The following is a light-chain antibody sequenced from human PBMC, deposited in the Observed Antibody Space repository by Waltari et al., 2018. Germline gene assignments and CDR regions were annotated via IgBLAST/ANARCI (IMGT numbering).Light chain of an antibody. Sequence: EIVMTQSPATLSVSPGERATLSCRASQGLGVNLAWFQQKPGQAPRLLIYGASTRATDIPARFSGSGSGTEFTLTISGLQSEDFAVYYCQQYDAWPWAFGQGTKVEIK. CDR2: GAS. J-gene: IGKJ1*01. CDR1: QGLGVN. V-gene: IGKV3D-15*01. CDR3: QQYDAWPWA.